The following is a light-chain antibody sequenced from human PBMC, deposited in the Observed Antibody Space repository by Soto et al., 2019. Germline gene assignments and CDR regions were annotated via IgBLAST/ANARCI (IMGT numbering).Light chain of an antibody. CDR3: QQYGGSSPSYT. J-gene: IGKJ2*01. V-gene: IGKV3-20*01. CDR1: QSITTSF. CDR2: RAS. Sequence: EIVLTQSPGTLSLSPGERATLSCRASQSITTSFLAWYQQKPGQAPRLLIYRASNRVTGIPDRFSGSGSGTDFTLTISRLEPEDFAVYYCQQYGGSSPSYTFGQGTKVEIK.